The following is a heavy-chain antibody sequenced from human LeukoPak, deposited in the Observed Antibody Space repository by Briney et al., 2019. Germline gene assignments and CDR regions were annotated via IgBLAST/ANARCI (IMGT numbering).Heavy chain of an antibody. CDR1: GYSISSHY. D-gene: IGHD2-15*01. Sequence: SETLSLTCGVSGYSISSHYWGWIRQPPGKGLEWIGTIYHSGITYYTPPLKRRLTISVDTSKNQFSLTLSSMTAAHTAVYYCARTVVAATNWFDPWGQGTPVTVSS. CDR3: ARTVVAATNWFDP. CDR2: IYHSGIT. J-gene: IGHJ5*02. V-gene: IGHV4-38-2*01.